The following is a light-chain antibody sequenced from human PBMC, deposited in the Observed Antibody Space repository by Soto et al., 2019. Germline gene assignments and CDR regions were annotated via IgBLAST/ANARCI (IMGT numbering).Light chain of an antibody. V-gene: IGKV4-1*01. CDR1: QSVLYSSNNKNY. Sequence: DIVMTQSPDSLAVSLGERATINCKSSQSVLYSSNNKNYLAWYQQKPGQPPKLLIYWASTRESGVPDRFSGSGSWTDFTLTISSLQAEDVAVYYCPQYYSTPYTFGQGTKLEIK. CDR2: WAS. J-gene: IGKJ2*01. CDR3: PQYYSTPYT.